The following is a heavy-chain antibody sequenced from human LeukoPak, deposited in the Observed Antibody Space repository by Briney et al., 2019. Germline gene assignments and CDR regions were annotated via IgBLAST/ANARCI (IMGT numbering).Heavy chain of an antibody. J-gene: IGHJ4*02. V-gene: IGHV3-66*02. D-gene: IGHD6-13*01. CDR1: VFTLSSSY. CDR3: ARAFVTAAGFFDT. CDR2: IYSGGDT. Sequence: GGSLRLSCAASVFTLSSSYMSWVRQAPGKGLGWDSVIYSGGDTHYAGSVKGRFTIPRDNSVNTLYLQMNSLRTEDTAVYYCARAFVTAAGFFDTWGQGTLVTVSS.